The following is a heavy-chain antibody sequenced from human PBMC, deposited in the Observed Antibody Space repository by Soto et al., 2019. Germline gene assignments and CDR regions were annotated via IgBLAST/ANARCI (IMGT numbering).Heavy chain of an antibody. V-gene: IGHV4-59*08. CDR2: IYYSGST. CDR3: ARTTTVTTLYYWYFDL. Sequence: SETLSLTCTVSGASISSYYCSWIRQPPGKGLEWIGYIYYSGSTNYNPSLKSRVTISVDTSKNQFSLKLSSVTAADTAVYYCARTTTVTTLYYWYFDLWGRGTLVTVSS. D-gene: IGHD4-17*01. J-gene: IGHJ2*01. CDR1: GASISSYY.